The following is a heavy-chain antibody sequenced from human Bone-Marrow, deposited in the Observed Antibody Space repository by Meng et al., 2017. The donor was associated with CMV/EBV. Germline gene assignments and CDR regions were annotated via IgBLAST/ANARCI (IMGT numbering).Heavy chain of an antibody. CDR2: INSDGSST. V-gene: IGHV3-74*01. CDR1: GFTFSSYW. CDR3: ARGGIAMGDAFDI. J-gene: IGHJ3*02. D-gene: IGHD6-13*01. Sequence: GESLKISCAASGFTFSSYWMHWVRQAPGKGLVWVSRINSDGSSTSYADSVKGRFTISRDNAKNTLYLQVNSLRAEDTAVYYCARGGIAMGDAFDIWGQGTMVTVSS.